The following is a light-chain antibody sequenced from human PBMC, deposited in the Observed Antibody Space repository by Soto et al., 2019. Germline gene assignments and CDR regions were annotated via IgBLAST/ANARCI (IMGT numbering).Light chain of an antibody. J-gene: IGKJ5*01. Sequence: EIVMTQSPAPLSLSPGERATLSCRASQSVSSFLVWYQQKPGQAPRLLIYDAVNRVTGIPARFSGSGSGTDFTLTISSLQSEDFAVYYCQQYNNWPPITFGQATRLEL. CDR2: DAV. CDR3: QQYNNWPPIT. V-gene: IGKV3D-15*01. CDR1: QSVSSF.